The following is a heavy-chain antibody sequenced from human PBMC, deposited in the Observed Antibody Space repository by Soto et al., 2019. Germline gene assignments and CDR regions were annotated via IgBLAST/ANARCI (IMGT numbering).Heavy chain of an antibody. Sequence: QVLLQESGPGLVKPSQTLSLTCTVSGGSISSGDYYWSWIRQPPGKGLEWIGYIYYNGNTYYNPSLKSRVTISGDTSKNQFSLKLSSVTAADTAVYYCARLISMVRGVRLFDPWGQGTLVTVSS. CDR2: IYYNGNT. CDR3: ARLISMVRGVRLFDP. J-gene: IGHJ5*02. CDR1: GGSISSGDYY. D-gene: IGHD3-10*01. V-gene: IGHV4-30-4*01.